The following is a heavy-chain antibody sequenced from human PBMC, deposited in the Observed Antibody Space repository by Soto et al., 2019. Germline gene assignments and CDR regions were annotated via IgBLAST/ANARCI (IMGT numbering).Heavy chain of an antibody. V-gene: IGHV3-7*04. CDR3: ARGDYYDSSGPFSDAFDI. D-gene: IGHD3-22*01. J-gene: IGHJ3*02. Sequence: HPRRSLRLSCAASGFTFNHYPITWVRYAPRKGLEWVANIKQDGSEKWYVDSVKGRFTISRDNAKNSLYLQMNSLRAEDTAVYYCARGDYYDSSGPFSDAFDIWGQGTMVIVSS. CDR2: IKQDGSEK. CDR1: GFTFNHYP.